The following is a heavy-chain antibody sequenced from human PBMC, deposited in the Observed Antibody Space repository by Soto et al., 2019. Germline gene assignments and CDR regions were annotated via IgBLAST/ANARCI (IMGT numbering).Heavy chain of an antibody. CDR1: VYSISSCSY. CDR2: IYHGGTT. Sequence: PSETLSLTCTVSVYSISSCSYWAGIRQPRGKGPEWIASIYHGGTTFYNPSLKSRITISVDTSNNQFSLKLTSVTAADTAVYYCARVHVMVVAGSTFDYWGHGTLVTVSS. V-gene: IGHV4-38-2*02. J-gene: IGHJ4*01. CDR3: ARVHVMVVAGSTFDY. D-gene: IGHD6-19*01.